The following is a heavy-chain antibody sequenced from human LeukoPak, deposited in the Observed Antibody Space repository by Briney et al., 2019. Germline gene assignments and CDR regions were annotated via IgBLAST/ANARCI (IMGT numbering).Heavy chain of an antibody. J-gene: IGHJ3*02. CDR2: INPNSGDT. V-gene: IGHV1-2*02. D-gene: IGHD3-3*01. Sequence: ASVKVSCKASGYIFTGYYMHWVRQAPGQGLEWMGWINPNSGDTNYAQKLQGRVTMTTDTSTSTAYMELRSLRSDDTAVYYCARGAFLEWLEWAGDAFDIWGQGTMVTVSS. CDR3: ARGAFLEWLEWAGDAFDI. CDR1: GYIFTGYY.